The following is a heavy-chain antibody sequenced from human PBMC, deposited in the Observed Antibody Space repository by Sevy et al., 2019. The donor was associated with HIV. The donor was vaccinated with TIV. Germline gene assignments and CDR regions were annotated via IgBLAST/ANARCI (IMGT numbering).Heavy chain of an antibody. CDR1: GFTFSSYA. V-gene: IGHV3-23*01. CDR2: ISGSGGST. D-gene: IGHD3-10*01. CDR3: AKAGTRSTYYYGSGSPEAGFDP. Sequence: GGSLRLSCAASGFTFSSYAMSWVRQAPGKGLEWVSAISGSGGSTYYADSVKGRFTISRDNSKNTLYLQMNSLRAEDTAVYYCAKAGTRSTYYYGSGSPEAGFDPWAQGTLVTVSS. J-gene: IGHJ5*02.